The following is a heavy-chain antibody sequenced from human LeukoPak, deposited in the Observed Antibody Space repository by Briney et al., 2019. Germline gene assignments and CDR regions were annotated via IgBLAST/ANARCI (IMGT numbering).Heavy chain of an antibody. D-gene: IGHD6-19*01. Sequence: SETLSLTCTVSDGSISNHYWSWIRQPPGKGLEWIGYIYHSGTSNYNPSLKSRVTISVDMSKNQFSLKLRSVTAADTAVYYCAREGYASGWNDYWGQGTLVTVSS. CDR2: IYHSGTS. CDR3: AREGYASGWNDY. CDR1: DGSISNHY. J-gene: IGHJ4*02. V-gene: IGHV4-59*11.